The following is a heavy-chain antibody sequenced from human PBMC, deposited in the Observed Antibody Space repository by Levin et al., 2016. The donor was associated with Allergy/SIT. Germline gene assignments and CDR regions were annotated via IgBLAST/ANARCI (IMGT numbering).Heavy chain of an antibody. J-gene: IGHJ4*02. CDR3: ARGGTRYNWNDDGRKADY. CDR1: GFTFSDYY. D-gene: IGHD1-1*01. Sequence: GGSLRLSCAASGFTFSDYYMSWIRQAPGKGLEWVSYISSSSSYTNYADSVKGRFTISRDNAKNSLYLQMNSLRAEDTAVYYCARGGTRYNWNDDGRKADYWGQGTLVTVSS. V-gene: IGHV3-11*05. CDR2: ISSSSSYT.